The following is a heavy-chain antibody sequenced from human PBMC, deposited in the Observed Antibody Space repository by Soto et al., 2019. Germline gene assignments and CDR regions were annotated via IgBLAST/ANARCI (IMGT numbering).Heavy chain of an antibody. V-gene: IGHV1-46*01. CDR2: INPSGGST. CDR1: GYTFTSYY. Sequence: VASVKVSCKASGYTFTSYYMHWVRQAPGQGLEWMGIINPSGGSTSYAQKFQGRVTMTRDTSTSTVYMELSSLRSEDTAVYYCARDGRYYDSSGYPGVPYYYGMDVWGQGTTVTVSS. CDR3: ARDGRYYDSSGYPGVPYYYGMDV. D-gene: IGHD3-22*01. J-gene: IGHJ6*02.